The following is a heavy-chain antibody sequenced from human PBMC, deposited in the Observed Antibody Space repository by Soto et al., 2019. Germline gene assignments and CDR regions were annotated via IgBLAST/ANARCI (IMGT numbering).Heavy chain of an antibody. V-gene: IGHV1-18*04. CDR1: GYTFTSYG. CDR3: ARDRAGQQLVDAFDI. Sequence: ASVKVSCKASGYTFTSYGISWVRQAPGQGPEWMGWISAYNGNTNYAQKLQGRVTMTTDTSTSTAYMELRSLRSDDTAVYYCARDRAGQQLVDAFDIWGQGAMVTVSS. D-gene: IGHD6-13*01. J-gene: IGHJ3*02. CDR2: ISAYNGNT.